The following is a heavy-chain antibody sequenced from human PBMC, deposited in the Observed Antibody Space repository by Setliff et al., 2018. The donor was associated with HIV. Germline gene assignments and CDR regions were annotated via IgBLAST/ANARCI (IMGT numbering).Heavy chain of an antibody. V-gene: IGHV3-23*01. CDR3: AKDAVLGNGNYDWLDA. CDR2: ITQNSLRI. Sequence: GGSLRLSCKASGFNFGSEIMMWVRQAPGKGPEWVSAITQNSLRINYADSVRGRFTVSRDNSKNTLFLQMNGLRAEDTAVYYCAKDAVLGNGNYDWLDAWGQGTLVTVSS. J-gene: IGHJ5*02. CDR1: GFNFGSEI. D-gene: IGHD1-7*01.